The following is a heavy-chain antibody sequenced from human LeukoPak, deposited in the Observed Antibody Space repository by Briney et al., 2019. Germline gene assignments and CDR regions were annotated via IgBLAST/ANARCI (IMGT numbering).Heavy chain of an antibody. D-gene: IGHD3-10*01. CDR3: ARGDRRGSGSFPFFDY. CDR2: IYYSGST. CDR1: GGSISSGGYY. V-gene: IGHV4-31*03. Sequence: PSETLSLTCTVSGGSISSGGYYWSWIRQHPGKGLEWIGYIYYSGSTYYNPSLKSRVTISVDTSKNQFSLKLSSVTAADTAVYYCARGDRRGSGSFPFFDYWGQGTLVTVSS. J-gene: IGHJ4*02.